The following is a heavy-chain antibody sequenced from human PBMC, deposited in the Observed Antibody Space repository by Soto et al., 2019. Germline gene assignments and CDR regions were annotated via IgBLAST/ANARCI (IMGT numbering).Heavy chain of an antibody. CDR1: GYSFTDYH. J-gene: IGHJ6*02. CDR3: ARGDSTDCSNGVCSFFYNHDMDV. D-gene: IGHD2-8*01. V-gene: IGHV1-2*04. CDR2: INPKSGGT. Sequence: ASVKVSCKASGYSFTDYHIHWVRQAPGQGLEWLGRINPKSGGTSTAQKFQGWVTMTTDASISTASMELTRLTSDDTAIYYCARGDSTDCSNGVCSFFYNHDMDVWGQGTTVTVSS.